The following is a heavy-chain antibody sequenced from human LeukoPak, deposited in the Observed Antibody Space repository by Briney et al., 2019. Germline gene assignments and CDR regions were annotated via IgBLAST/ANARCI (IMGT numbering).Heavy chain of an antibody. J-gene: IGHJ4*02. Sequence: GGSLRLSCAASGFTFSDYSMNWVRQAPGKGLEWVSSISSSSIYIYYSDSVKGRFTISRDNAKNSLYLQMNSLRAEDTAVYYCARDAGVFRYYYDSSGYSLHFDYWGQGTLVTVSS. D-gene: IGHD3-22*01. CDR2: ISSSSIYI. V-gene: IGHV3-21*01. CDR1: GFTFSDYS. CDR3: ARDAGVFRYYYDSSGYSLHFDY.